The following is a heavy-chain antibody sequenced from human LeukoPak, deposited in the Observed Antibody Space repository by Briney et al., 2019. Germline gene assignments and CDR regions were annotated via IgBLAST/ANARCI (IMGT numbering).Heavy chain of an antibody. Sequence: GGSLRLSCAASGFTFSSYWMHWVRQAPGKGLVWVSRINSDGSSTSYADSVKGRFTISRDNSKNTLFLQMNSLRTEDTAVYYCAKEAYSSGENWYFDLWGRGTLVTVSS. J-gene: IGHJ2*01. CDR2: INSDGSST. CDR3: AKEAYSSGENWYFDL. V-gene: IGHV3-74*01. D-gene: IGHD5-18*01. CDR1: GFTFSSYW.